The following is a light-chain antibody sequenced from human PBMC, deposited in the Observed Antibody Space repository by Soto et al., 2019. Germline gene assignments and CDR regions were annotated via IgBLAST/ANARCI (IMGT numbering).Light chain of an antibody. CDR2: EVI. V-gene: IGLV2-14*01. J-gene: IGLJ2*01. CDR3: SSYTNMATVI. Sequence: QSALTQPASVSGSPGQSITISCAGTNGDIGRYNYVSWHQQHPGKAPKLLIFEVIHRPSGVSNRFSGSKSGSKASLTISGLQAEDEADYYCSSYTNMATVIFGGGTKLTVL. CDR1: NGDIGRYNY.